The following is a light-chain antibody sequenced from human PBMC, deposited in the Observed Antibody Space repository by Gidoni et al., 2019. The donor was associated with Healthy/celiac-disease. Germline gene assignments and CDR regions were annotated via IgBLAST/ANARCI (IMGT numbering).Light chain of an antibody. V-gene: IGKV1-5*01. Sequence: DIQMTQSPSTLSASVGDRVTITCRASQSISSWLAWYQQKPGKAPKLLIYDASSVESGVPSRFSGSGSGTEVTLTISSLQTDEFATYYCQQYNSYSPWTFXQXTKVEIK. CDR2: DAS. CDR3: QQYNSYSPWT. CDR1: QSISSW. J-gene: IGKJ1*01.